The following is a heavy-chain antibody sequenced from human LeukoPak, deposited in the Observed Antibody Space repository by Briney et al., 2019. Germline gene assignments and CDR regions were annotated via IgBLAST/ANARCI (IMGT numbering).Heavy chain of an antibody. CDR1: GGSISSGDYY. J-gene: IGHJ5*02. D-gene: IGHD1-26*01. Sequence: SQTLSLTCTVSGGSISSGDYYWSWIRQPPGKGLEWIGYIYYSGSTYYNPPLKSRVTISVDTSKNQSPLKLSSVTAADTAVYYCARSNPVGATGWFDPWGQGTLVTVSS. CDR3: ARSNPVGATGWFDP. CDR2: IYYSGST. V-gene: IGHV4-30-4*08.